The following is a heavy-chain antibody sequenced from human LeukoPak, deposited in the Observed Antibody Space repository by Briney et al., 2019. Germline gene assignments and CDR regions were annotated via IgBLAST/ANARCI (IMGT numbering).Heavy chain of an antibody. J-gene: IGHJ4*02. CDR2: ISYDGSNK. D-gene: IGHD5-24*01. V-gene: IGHV3-30*18. CDR1: GFTFSSHG. CDR3: AKDLEMATADY. Sequence: GGSLRLSCAASGFTFSSHGMHWARQAPGKGLEWVAVISYDGSNKYYADSVKGRFTISRDNSKNTLYLQMNSLRAEDTAVYYCAKDLEMATADYWGQGTLVTVSS.